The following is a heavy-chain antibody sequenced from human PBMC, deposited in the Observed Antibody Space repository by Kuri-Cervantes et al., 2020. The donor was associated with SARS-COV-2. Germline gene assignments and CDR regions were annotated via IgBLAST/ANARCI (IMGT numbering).Heavy chain of an antibody. V-gene: IGHV3-48*02. CDR3: ARGSEAGYYYFDY. J-gene: IGHJ4*02. CDR2: ISSSSSTI. D-gene: IGHD3-9*01. CDR1: GFTFSGSA. Sequence: GGSLRLSCAASGFTFSGSAMHWVRQASGKGLEWVSYISSSSSTIYYADSVKGRFTISRDNAKNSLYLQMNSLRDEDTAVYYCARGSEAGYYYFDYWGQGTLVTVSS.